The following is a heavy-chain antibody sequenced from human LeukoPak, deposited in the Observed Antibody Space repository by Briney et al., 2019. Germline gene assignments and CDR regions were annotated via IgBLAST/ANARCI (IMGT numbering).Heavy chain of an antibody. CDR1: GGTFSSYA. CDR3: AREESSSSRDQDAFDI. CDR2: IIPIFGTA. D-gene: IGHD2-2*01. Sequence: SVKVSCKASGGTFSSYAISWVRQAPGQGLEWMGGIIPIFGTANYAQKFQGRVTITTDESTSTAYMELSSLRSEDTAVYYCAREESSSSRDQDAFDIWGQGTMVTVSS. V-gene: IGHV1-69*05. J-gene: IGHJ3*02.